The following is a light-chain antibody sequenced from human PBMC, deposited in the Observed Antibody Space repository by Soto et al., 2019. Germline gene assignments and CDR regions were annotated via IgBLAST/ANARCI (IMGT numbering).Light chain of an antibody. Sequence: EIILTQSPGTPSLSPGERATLSCRASESVSGSRLSWYQLRPGQAPRLLIYGASSRATGISDRFSGSGSGTDFTLTINRLAPEDFAVYYCQQHGSSPHTFGQGTKVEIK. J-gene: IGKJ1*01. CDR3: QQHGSSPHT. CDR2: GAS. V-gene: IGKV3-20*01. CDR1: ESVSGSR.